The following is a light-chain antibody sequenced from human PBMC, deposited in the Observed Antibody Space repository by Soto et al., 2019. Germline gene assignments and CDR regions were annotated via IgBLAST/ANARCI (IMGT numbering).Light chain of an antibody. V-gene: IGLV2-14*03. CDR3: SSYTRRSTRV. Sequence: QSALTQPASVSGSPGQSITISCTGTSSDVGGYKYVSWYQQHPGKAPKLMIYDIRNRPSGVSNRFSGSKSGNTASLTISGLQAEDEADYYCSSYTRRSTRVFGTGIKVTVL. J-gene: IGLJ1*01. CDR2: DIR. CDR1: SSDVGGYKY.